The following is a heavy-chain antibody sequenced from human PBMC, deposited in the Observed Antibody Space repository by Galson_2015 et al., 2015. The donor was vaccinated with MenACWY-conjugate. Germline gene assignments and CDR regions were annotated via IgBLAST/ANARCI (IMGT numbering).Heavy chain of an antibody. V-gene: IGHV3-53*01. D-gene: IGHD2-15*01. CDR2: IYSGGNT. CDR3: ARDGGFHMNYYMDV. CDR1: GLTVSSNY. J-gene: IGHJ6*03. Sequence: SLRLSCAASGLTVSSNYMSWVRQAPGKGLEWVSVIYSGGNTNYADSVKGRFTISRGNSKNTLYLQMNSLRAEDTAVYYCARDGGFHMNYYMDVWGKGTTVTVSS.